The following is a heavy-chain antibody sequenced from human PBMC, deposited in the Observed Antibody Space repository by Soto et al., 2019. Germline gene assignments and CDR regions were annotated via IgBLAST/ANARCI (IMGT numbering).Heavy chain of an antibody. Sequence: SDSLSLSFAMSVYSVSPTTAFWNWIRQSPSRGLEWLGTTYYRSMWYNDYALSVKSRISINPDTSKNQFSRQRNSVSPEDAAMYYCATGDYTLDYWGQGSPVSVSS. CDR2: TYYRSMWYN. J-gene: IGHJ4*02. V-gene: IGHV6-1*01. D-gene: IGHD4-4*01. CDR1: VYSVSPTTAF. CDR3: ATGDYTLDY.